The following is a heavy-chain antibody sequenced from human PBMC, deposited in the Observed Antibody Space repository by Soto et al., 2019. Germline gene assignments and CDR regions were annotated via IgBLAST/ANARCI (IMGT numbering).Heavy chain of an antibody. CDR2: IHHSGST. CDR3: VRGRRGDP. V-gene: IGHV4-34*01. J-gene: IGHJ5*02. CDR1: GGSFTAYY. D-gene: IGHD3-10*01. Sequence: SETLSLTCAVSGGSFTAYYWSWVRQSPDMRLEWIGEIHHSGSTTYNSSLESRVTISVDTSKRQFSLKLTSVTAADTAVYYCVRGRRGDPWGQGTLVTVSS.